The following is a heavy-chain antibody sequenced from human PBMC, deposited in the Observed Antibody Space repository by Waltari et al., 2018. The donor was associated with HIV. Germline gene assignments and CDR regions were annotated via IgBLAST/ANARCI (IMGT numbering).Heavy chain of an antibody. J-gene: IGHJ4*02. CDR1: GYTFTGYY. Sequence: QVQLVQSGAEVKKPGASVKVSCKASGYTFTGYYMHWVRQAPGQGLEWMGWINPNSGGTNYAQKCQGRVTMTRDTSISTAYMELSRLRSDDTAVYYCARAGGSSTGGFDYWGQGTLVTVSS. D-gene: IGHD1-26*01. V-gene: IGHV1-2*02. CDR3: ARAGGSSTGGFDY. CDR2: INPNSGGT.